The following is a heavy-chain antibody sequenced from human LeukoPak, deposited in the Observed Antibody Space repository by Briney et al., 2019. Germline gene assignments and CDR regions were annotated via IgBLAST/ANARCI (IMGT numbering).Heavy chain of an antibody. D-gene: IGHD2/OR15-2a*01. J-gene: IGHJ4*02. V-gene: IGHV3-23*01. CDR1: GFTFSDYA. CDR3: AKDHADTPVVTL. Sequence: GGSLRLSCAASGFTFSDYAMSWVRQAPGKGLEWLSVISGGSSGSTYYADSVTGRFTVSRDNSKNTVELQMNNLRVDDTAIYYCAKDHADTPVVTLWGQGILVCVSS. CDR2: ISGGSSGST.